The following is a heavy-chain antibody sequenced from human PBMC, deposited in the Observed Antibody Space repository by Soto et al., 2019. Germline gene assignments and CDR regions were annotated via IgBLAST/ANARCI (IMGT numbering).Heavy chain of an antibody. J-gene: IGHJ4*02. D-gene: IGHD3-22*01. CDR3: TRRYYDSSLIHDY. V-gene: IGHV3-73*01. CDR1: GFTFSGSA. CDR2: IRSKANSYAT. Sequence: GGSLRLSCAASGFTFSGSAMHWVRQASGKGLEWVGRIRSKANSYATAYAASVKGRFTISRDDSKNTAYLQMNSLKTEDTAVYYCTRRYYDSSLIHDYWGQGTLVTVSS.